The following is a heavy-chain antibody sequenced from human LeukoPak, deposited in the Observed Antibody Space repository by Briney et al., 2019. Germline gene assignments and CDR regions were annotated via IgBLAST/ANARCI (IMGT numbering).Heavy chain of an antibody. D-gene: IGHD6-19*01. J-gene: IGHJ4*02. V-gene: IGHV1-2*06. CDR1: GYTFTGYY. CDR2: INPKSGGT. Sequence: ASVKVSCKTSGYTFTGYYMHWVRQATGQGLEWMGRINPKSGGTDYAQKFQGRVTMTRDTSISTAYMELSRLRSDDTAVYYCAASIALTGNFFDYWGQGTLVTVSS. CDR3: AASIALTGNFFDY.